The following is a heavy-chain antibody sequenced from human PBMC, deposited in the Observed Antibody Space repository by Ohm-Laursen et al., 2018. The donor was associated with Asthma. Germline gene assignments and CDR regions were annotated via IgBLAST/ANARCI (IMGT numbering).Heavy chain of an antibody. Sequence: TLSLTCTVSGDSISSGNNYWSWIRQHPGKGLEWIGYIYYSGITYSNPSLRSRVSISVDTSKNQFSLKLSPVTAADTAVYYFARGTFYYESTGYYFFDHWGQGALVTVSS. CDR2: IYYSGIT. J-gene: IGHJ4*02. D-gene: IGHD3-22*01. CDR3: ARGTFYYESTGYYFFDH. CDR1: GDSISSGNNY. V-gene: IGHV4-31*03.